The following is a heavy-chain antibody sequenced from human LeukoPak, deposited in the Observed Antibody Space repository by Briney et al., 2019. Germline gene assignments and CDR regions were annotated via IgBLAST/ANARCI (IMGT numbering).Heavy chain of an antibody. V-gene: IGHV4-39*01. CDR1: GGSXXSXSYY. Sequence: ETLSLTXXXXGGSXXSXSYYWGWIRQPPGKGLEWIVSIYYSGSTYYNPSLKSRVTISVYTSKNQFSLKLSSVTAADTAVYYCARPNYYGSGKHGAYYYYGMDVWGQGTTVTVSS. CDR2: IYYSGST. J-gene: IGHJ6*02. CDR3: ARPNYYGSGKHGAYYYYGMDV. D-gene: IGHD3-10*01.